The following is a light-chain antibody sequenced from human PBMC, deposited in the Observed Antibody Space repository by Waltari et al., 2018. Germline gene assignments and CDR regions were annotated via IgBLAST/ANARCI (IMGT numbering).Light chain of an antibody. Sequence: SYVLTQAPSVSVAPGQTAKITCGGSQFGTRGGYWYQQKPGQAPVLGIYDATDRPSGSPDRFSGAKSGSTATLTISRVEDGDEAEYYGQVWDGTKDHPYVLFGGGTKLTVL. CDR3: QVWDGTKDHPYVL. CDR2: DAT. CDR1: QFGTRG. J-gene: IGLJ2*01. V-gene: IGLV3-21*02.